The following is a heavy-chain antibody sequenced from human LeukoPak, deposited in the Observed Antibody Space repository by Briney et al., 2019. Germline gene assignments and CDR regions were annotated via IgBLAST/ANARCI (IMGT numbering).Heavy chain of an antibody. D-gene: IGHD3-9*01. CDR1: GFTFSSYA. CDR3: AKVLTGYKDAFDI. Sequence: PGGSLRLSCAASGFTFSSYAMSWVRQAPGKGLEWVSAISGSGGSTYYADSVKGRFTISRDNSKNTLYLQMNSLRAEDMAVYYCAKVLTGYKDAFDIWGQGTMVTVSS. CDR2: ISGSGGST. V-gene: IGHV3-23*01. J-gene: IGHJ3*02.